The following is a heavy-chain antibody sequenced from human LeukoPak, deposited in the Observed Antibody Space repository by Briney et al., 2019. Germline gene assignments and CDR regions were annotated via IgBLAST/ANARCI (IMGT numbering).Heavy chain of an antibody. D-gene: IGHD2-2*01. Sequence: GGSLRLSCAASGFTFSSYGMHWVRQAPGKGLEWVAVISYDGSNKYYADSVKGRFTISRDNSKNTLYLQMNSLRAEDTAVYCCAKLVYCSSTSCYTRNDYWGQGTLVTASS. J-gene: IGHJ4*02. CDR2: ISYDGSNK. CDR3: AKLVYCSSTSCYTRNDY. CDR1: GFTFSSYG. V-gene: IGHV3-30*18.